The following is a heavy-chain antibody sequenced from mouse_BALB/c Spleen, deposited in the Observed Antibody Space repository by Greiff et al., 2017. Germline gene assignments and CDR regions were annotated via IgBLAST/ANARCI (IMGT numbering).Heavy chain of an antibody. V-gene: IGHV1S56*01. CDR2: IYPGNVNT. J-gene: IGHJ4*01. Sequence: QVQLQQSGPELVKPGASVRISCKASGYTFTSYYIHWVKQRPGQGLEWIGWIYPGNVNTKYNEKFKGKATLTADKSSSTAYMQLSSLTSEDSAVYFGARNPVVASPFYYAMDYWGQGTSVTVSS. CDR1: GYTFTSYY. CDR3: ARNPVVASPFYYAMDY. D-gene: IGHD1-1*01.